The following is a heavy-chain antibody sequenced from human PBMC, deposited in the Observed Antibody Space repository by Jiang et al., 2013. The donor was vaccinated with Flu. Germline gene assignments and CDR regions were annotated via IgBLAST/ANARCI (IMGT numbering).Heavy chain of an antibody. Sequence: VNVSCKASGYTFSRFGVTWVRQAPGQGLEWMGRIVPLLGIAHYAQKFQGRLTINADKSTSTAYMELSSLRSEDTAIYFCTKPRGIAARPTFFNHNTMDVWGQGTTVTVSS. CDR2: IVPLLGIA. CDR3: TKPRGIAARPTFFNHNTMDV. D-gene: IGHD6-6*01. J-gene: IGHJ6*02. CDR1: GYTFSRFG. V-gene: IGHV1-69*04.